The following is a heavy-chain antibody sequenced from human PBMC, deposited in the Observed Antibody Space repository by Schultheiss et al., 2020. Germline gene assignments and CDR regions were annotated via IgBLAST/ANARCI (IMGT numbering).Heavy chain of an antibody. J-gene: IGHJ4*02. D-gene: IGHD2-15*01. V-gene: IGHV4-31*03. CDR1: GGSISSGDYY. CDR3: ARGTGYCSGGSCYTFDY. Sequence: SETLSLTCTVSGGSISSGDYYWSWIRQHPGKGLEWIGYIYYSGSTYYNPSLKSRVTISVDTSKNQFSLKLSSVTAADTAVYYCARGTGYCSGGSCYTFDYWGQGTLVNVSS. CDR2: IYYSGST.